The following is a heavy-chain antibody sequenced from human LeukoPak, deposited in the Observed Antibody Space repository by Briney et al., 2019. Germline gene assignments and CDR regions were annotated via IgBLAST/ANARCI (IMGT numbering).Heavy chain of an antibody. CDR2: INHSGNT. CDR1: GGSFSGHY. V-gene: IGHV4-34*01. J-gene: IGHJ4*02. CDR3: ASSGWYRGY. Sequence: SETLSLTCAVYGGSFSGHYWTWIRQPPGKGLEWIGEINHSGNTNYNPSLKSRVTLSVDTSKNQFSLKLNSVTAADTAVYYCASSGWYRGYWGQGTLVTVSS. D-gene: IGHD6-19*01.